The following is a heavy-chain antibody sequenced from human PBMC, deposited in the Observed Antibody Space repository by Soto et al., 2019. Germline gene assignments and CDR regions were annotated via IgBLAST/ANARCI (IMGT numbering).Heavy chain of an antibody. CDR2: ISSSGSTV. J-gene: IGHJ4*02. CDR3: VRYCSSTLCNGVATRTFDY. D-gene: IGHD5-12*01. Sequence: GGPLRLSCPASRFTFSTYEMHWVRQAPGKGLEWVSCISSSGSTVYYADSVKGRFTISRDNSRNSLYLQMNSLRDEDTALYYCVRYCSSTLCNGVATRTFDYWGQGTLVTVSS. V-gene: IGHV3-48*03. CDR1: RFTFSTYE.